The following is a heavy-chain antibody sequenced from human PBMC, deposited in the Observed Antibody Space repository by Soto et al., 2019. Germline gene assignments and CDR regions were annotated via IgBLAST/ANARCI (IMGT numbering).Heavy chain of an antibody. CDR2: INHSGST. CDR1: GGSFRGYY. CDR3: ASSSLYGMDV. Sequence: PSETLSLTGAVYGGSFRGYYWSWIRPPPGKGLEWIGEINHSGSTYYNPSLKSRLIISIDTSKNQFSLKVGSVTAADTAVYYCASSSLYGMDVWGQGTTVTVS. V-gene: IGHV4-34*01. J-gene: IGHJ6*02.